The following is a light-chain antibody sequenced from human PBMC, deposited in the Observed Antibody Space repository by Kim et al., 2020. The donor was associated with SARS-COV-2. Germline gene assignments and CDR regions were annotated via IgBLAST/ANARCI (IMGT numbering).Light chain of an antibody. V-gene: IGKV3-15*01. CDR3: QQYDQWPFT. CDR1: QSVHRN. CDR2: DAS. Sequence: EVVLTQSPATLSVSPGESVTLSCRASQSVHRNLAWYQQKPGQAPSLLIDDASTRATGIPARFSGSGSGTEFTRTISSLQPDDSAVYYCQQYDQWPFTFGGGAKVEIK. J-gene: IGKJ4*01.